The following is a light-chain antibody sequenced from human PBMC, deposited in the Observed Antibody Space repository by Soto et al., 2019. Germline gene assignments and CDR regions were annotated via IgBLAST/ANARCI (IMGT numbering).Light chain of an antibody. J-gene: IGKJ5*01. V-gene: IGKV1-12*01. Sequence: DIQTTQSPPSVSASVGDRVTITCRASQSISSYLNWYQQKPGKAPKLLIYAASSLQSGVPSRFSGSGSGTDFTLTISSLQPEDFATYYCQQANSFPITFGQGTRLEIK. CDR3: QQANSFPIT. CDR1: QSISSY. CDR2: AAS.